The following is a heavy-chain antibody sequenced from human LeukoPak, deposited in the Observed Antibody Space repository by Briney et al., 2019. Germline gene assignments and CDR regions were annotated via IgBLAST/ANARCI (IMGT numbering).Heavy chain of an antibody. V-gene: IGHV4-59*08. CDR1: GGSISSYY. D-gene: IGHD6-19*01. Sequence: PSETLSLTCTVSGGSISSYYWSWIRQPPGKGLEWIGYIYYSGSTNYNPSLKSRVTISVDTSKNQFSLKLSSVTAADTAVYYCAARSGWYLPFDYWGQGTLVTVSS. J-gene: IGHJ4*02. CDR2: IYYSGST. CDR3: AARSGWYLPFDY.